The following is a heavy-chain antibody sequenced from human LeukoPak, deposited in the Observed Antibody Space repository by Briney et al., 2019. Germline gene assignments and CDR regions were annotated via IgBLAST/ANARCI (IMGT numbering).Heavy chain of an antibody. V-gene: IGHV3-21*01. CDR1: GFTFSDYS. D-gene: IGHD6-13*01. Sequence: GGSLRLSCAASGFTFSDYSMNWVRQAPGRGLEWVSSISSGSTYIFYADSLKGRFTVSRDNAKNSLSLQINSLRVEDTAVYHCARGPRNSSTYQYSQHWGQGTLVTVSS. CDR2: ISSGSTYI. J-gene: IGHJ1*01. CDR3: ARGPRNSSTYQYSQH.